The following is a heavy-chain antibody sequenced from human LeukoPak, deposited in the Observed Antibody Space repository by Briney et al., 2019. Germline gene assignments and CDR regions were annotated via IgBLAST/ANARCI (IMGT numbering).Heavy chain of an antibody. CDR3: ASQSSSSWYYFDY. J-gene: IGHJ4*02. Sequence: GGSLRLSCAASGFTVSSNYMSWVRQAPGKGLEWVSVIYSGGSTYYADSVKGRFTISRDNSKNTLYPQMNSLRAEDTAVYYCASQSSSSWYYFDYWGQGTLVTVSS. V-gene: IGHV3-66*04. CDR2: IYSGGST. D-gene: IGHD6-13*01. CDR1: GFTVSSNY.